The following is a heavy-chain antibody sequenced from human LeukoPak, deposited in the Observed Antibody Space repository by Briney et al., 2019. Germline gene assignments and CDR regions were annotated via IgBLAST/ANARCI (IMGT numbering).Heavy chain of an antibody. D-gene: IGHD6-19*01. CDR2: ITSSSSYI. CDR1: GFTFSSYS. Sequence: GGSLRLSCAGSGFTFSSYSMNWVRQAPGKGLEWVSSITSSSSYIYYADSVKGRFTISRDNAKKSVYLQMNSLRAEDTAVYYCARGSTYSSGWYTGFDYWGQGTLVTVPS. V-gene: IGHV3-21*01. J-gene: IGHJ4*02. CDR3: ARGSTYSSGWYTGFDY.